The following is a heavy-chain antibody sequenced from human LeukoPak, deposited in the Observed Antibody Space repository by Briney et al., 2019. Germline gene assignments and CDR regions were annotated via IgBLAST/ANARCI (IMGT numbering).Heavy chain of an antibody. CDR1: GFTFSSYA. Sequence: PGGSLRLSCGVSGFTFSSYAMSWVRQAPGKGLEWVSAIGGSGVSRYYTGSVRGRFTISRDNSKNTLYLQMNSLRADDTAVYYCAKDPDRLAASGSEYLQHWGQGTLVTVSS. J-gene: IGHJ1*01. CDR2: IGGSGVSR. V-gene: IGHV3-23*01. CDR3: AKDPDRLAASGSEYLQH. D-gene: IGHD6-13*01.